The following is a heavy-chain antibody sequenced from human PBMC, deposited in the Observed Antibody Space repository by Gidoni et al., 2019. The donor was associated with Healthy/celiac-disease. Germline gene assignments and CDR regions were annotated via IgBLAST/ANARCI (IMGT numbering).Heavy chain of an antibody. J-gene: IGHJ6*02. CDR1: GGSISSYY. CDR2: IYYSGST. V-gene: IGHV4-59*01. D-gene: IGHD6-13*01. CDR3: ARDLIAAAATGDGMDV. Sequence: QVQLQESGPGLVKPSETLSLTCTVSGGSISSYYWSWIRQPPGKGLEWIGYIYYSGSTNYNPSLKSRVTISVDTSKNQFSLKLSSVTAADTAVYYCARDLIAAAATGDGMDVWGQGTTVTVSS.